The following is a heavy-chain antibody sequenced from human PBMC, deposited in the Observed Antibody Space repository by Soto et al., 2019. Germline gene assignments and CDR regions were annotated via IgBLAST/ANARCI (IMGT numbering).Heavy chain of an antibody. Sequence: EVQLLESGGGLVQPGGSLGLSCAASGFTFSSYAMSWVRQAPGKGLEWVSAISGSGGSTYYADSVKGRFTISRDNSKNTLYLQMNSLRAEDTAVYYCASQPHLDDYVWGRYPDYWGQGTLVTVSS. J-gene: IGHJ4*02. V-gene: IGHV3-23*01. CDR1: GFTFSSYA. D-gene: IGHD3-16*02. CDR2: ISGSGGST. CDR3: ASQPHLDDYVWGRYPDY.